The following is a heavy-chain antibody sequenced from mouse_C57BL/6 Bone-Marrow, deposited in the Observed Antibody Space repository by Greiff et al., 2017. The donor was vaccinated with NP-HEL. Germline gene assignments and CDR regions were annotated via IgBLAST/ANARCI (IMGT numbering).Heavy chain of an antibody. Sequence: VKLVESGPELVKPGASVKLSCKASGYTFTSYDINWVKQRPGQGLEWIGWIYPRDGSTKYNEQFKGKATLTVDTSSSPAYMELHSLTSEDSAVYFCATGKDWYFDVWGTGTTVTVSS. CDR1: GYTFTSYD. CDR3: ATGKDWYFDV. CDR2: IYPRDGST. D-gene: IGHD2-1*01. J-gene: IGHJ1*03. V-gene: IGHV1-85*01.